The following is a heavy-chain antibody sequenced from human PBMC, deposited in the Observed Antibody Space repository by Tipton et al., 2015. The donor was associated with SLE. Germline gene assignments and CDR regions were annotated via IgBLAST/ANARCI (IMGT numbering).Heavy chain of an antibody. CDR1: GDSLSGQY. D-gene: IGHD1-14*01. CDR2: VFRGGST. Sequence: TLSLTCSVYGDSLSGQYWSWIRQPPGKGLEWIGEVFRGGSTDYSPSLESRVTITVDMSKNQFSLKLSSVTAADTAVYYCARDRRGWYFDLWGRGTLVTVSS. J-gene: IGHJ2*01. CDR3: ARDRRGWYFDL. V-gene: IGHV4-34*12.